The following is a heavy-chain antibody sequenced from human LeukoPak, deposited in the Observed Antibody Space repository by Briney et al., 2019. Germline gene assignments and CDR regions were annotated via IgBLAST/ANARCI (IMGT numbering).Heavy chain of an antibody. Sequence: PGGSLRLSCAASGFTFSSYSMNWVRQAPGKGLEWVSSISSSSSYIYYADSVKGRFTISRDNSKNTLYLQMNSLRAEDTALYYCAKGGVGAHLDYWGQGTLVTVSS. D-gene: IGHD1-26*01. V-gene: IGHV3-21*04. CDR1: GFTFSSYS. CDR2: ISSSSSYI. CDR3: AKGGVGAHLDY. J-gene: IGHJ4*02.